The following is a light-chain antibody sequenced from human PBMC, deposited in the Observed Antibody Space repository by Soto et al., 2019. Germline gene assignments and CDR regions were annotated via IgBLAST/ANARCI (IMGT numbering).Light chain of an antibody. CDR3: CSYAADRIYV. CDR1: SGDVGSYNL. V-gene: IGLV2-23*01. J-gene: IGLJ1*01. Sequence: QPVLTQPASVSGSPGQSITISCTGTSGDVGSYNLVSWYQQHPGKGPKLMIYEGSKRPSGVSTRFSGSKSGNTASLTISDLQAEDEADYYCCSYAADRIYVFGIGTKVTVL. CDR2: EGS.